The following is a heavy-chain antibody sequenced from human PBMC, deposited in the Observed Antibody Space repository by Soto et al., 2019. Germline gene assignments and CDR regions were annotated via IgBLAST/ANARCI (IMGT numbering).Heavy chain of an antibody. CDR3: TTVEIKYGDYVRFDY. D-gene: IGHD4-17*01. J-gene: IGHJ4*02. Sequence: GGSLRLSCAASGFTFSNAWMSWVRQAPGKGLEWVGRIKSKTDGGTTDYAAPVKGRFTISRDDSKNTLYLQMNSLKTEDTAVYYCTTVEIKYGDYVRFDYWGQGTLVTVSS. V-gene: IGHV3-15*01. CDR2: IKSKTDGGTT. CDR1: GFTFSNAW.